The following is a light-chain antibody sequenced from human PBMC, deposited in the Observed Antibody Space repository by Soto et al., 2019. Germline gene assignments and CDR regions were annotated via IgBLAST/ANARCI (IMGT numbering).Light chain of an antibody. CDR2: EAS. J-gene: IGKJ5*01. CDR3: RHYYTYPIS. Sequence: DIQMTQSPSTLSASVGDRVTITCRASQNISTWLAWYQQKPGRAPNLLIYEASILESGVPSRFSGSGSGTEFTLTISSLQPDDFATYYCRHYYTYPISFGQGTRLEIK. CDR1: QNISTW. V-gene: IGKV1-5*03.